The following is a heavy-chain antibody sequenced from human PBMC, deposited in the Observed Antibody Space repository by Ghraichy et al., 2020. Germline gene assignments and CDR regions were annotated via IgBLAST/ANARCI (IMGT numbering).Heavy chain of an antibody. CDR3: ARHGVLLRSNYYYGMDV. CDR1: GYSFTSYW. D-gene: IGHD1-26*01. J-gene: IGHJ6*02. V-gene: IGHV5-51*01. CDR2: IFPGDSAA. Sequence: GESLNISCKGSGYSFTSYWIGWVRQMPGKGLEWIGIIFPGDSAARYSPSFQGQVTISADKSISTAYLQWSSLNASDTAMYYCARHGVLLRSNYYYGMDVWGQGTTVTVSS.